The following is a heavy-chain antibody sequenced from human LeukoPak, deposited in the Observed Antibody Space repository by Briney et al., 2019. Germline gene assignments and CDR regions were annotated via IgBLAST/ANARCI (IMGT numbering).Heavy chain of an antibody. J-gene: IGHJ6*03. Sequence: SVKVSCKASGGTFSSYAISWVRQAPGQGLEWMGGIIPIFGTANYAQKFQGRVTITADESTSTAYMELTSLRSDDTAVYYCARYTSGRLNPGFYHSYMDVWGKGTTVTVSS. CDR1: GGTFSSYA. V-gene: IGHV1-69*13. D-gene: IGHD6-19*01. CDR3: ARYTSGRLNPGFYHSYMDV. CDR2: IIPIFGTA.